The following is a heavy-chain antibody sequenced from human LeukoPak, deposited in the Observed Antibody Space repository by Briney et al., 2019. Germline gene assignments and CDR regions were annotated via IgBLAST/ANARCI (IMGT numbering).Heavy chain of an antibody. J-gene: IGHJ3*02. D-gene: IGHD3-10*01. V-gene: IGHV4-59*01. CDR2: IYYTGGT. CDR1: GGSMSPYY. Sequence: SETLSPTCTVSGGSMSPYYWSWIRQPPGKGLEWIGYIYYTGGTYYNPSLKSRVTISVDTSKNQFSLKLTSVTAADTAVYYCARAYYYGAGTFDIWGQGTMVTVSS. CDR3: ARAYYYGAGTFDI.